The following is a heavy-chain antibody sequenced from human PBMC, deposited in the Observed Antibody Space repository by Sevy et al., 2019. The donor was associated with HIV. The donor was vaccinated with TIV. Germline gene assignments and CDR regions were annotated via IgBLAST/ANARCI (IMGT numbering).Heavy chain of an antibody. CDR3: AREGCTKPHDY. Sequence: RGCLRLSCAASGFTFSKYSMSWVRQPPGKGLERVSTLSFGCGEINYADSVKGRFTFSRDNSKSSVYLQMNNLRPEDTAVHYCAREGCTKPHDYWGQGTLVAVSS. CDR1: GFTFSKYS. D-gene: IGHD2-8*01. V-gene: IGHV3-23*01. J-gene: IGHJ4*02. CDR2: LSFGCGEI.